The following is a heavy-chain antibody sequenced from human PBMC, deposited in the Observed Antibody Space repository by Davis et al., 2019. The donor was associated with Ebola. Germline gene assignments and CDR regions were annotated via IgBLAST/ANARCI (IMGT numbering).Heavy chain of an antibody. J-gene: IGHJ6*02. CDR1: GDSVAGGSGG. CDR2: TYYSSKWYN. V-gene: IGHV6-1*01. Sequence: LRLSCAISGDSVAGGSGGWNWIRQSPSRGLEWLGRTYYSSKWYNDYAAYVKSRITINPDTSTNQFSLQLNSVTPEDTAVYYCARGWFRSGMDVWGQGTTITVSS. CDR3: ARGWFRSGMDV. D-gene: IGHD6-19*01.